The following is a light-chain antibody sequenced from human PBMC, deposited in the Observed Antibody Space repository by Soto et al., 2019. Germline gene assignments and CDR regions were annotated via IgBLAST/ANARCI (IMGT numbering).Light chain of an antibody. CDR3: QQYNNWPQT. V-gene: IGKV3-15*01. CDR2: GAS. CDR1: QSVSSN. J-gene: IGKJ1*01. Sequence: EIVMTQSPATLSVSPGARATLSCRASQSVSSNLAWYQQKPGQAPRLLIYGASTRATGIPARFSGSGSGTEFTLTISSPQSEDFAVYYCQQYNNWPQTFGQGTKVEIK.